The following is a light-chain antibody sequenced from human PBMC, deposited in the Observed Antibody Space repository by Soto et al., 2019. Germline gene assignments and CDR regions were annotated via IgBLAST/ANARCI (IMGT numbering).Light chain of an antibody. CDR1: SSNIGAGYD. CDR2: GHS. V-gene: IGLV1-40*01. J-gene: IGLJ2*01. Sequence: QFVLTQPPSVSGAPGKRVTISCTGSSSNIGAGYDVHWYQHLPGTAPKLLIYGHSIRPSGVPDRFSGSKSGTSASLAITGLQAEDEADYYCQSYDSSLSGSVVFGGGTKLTVL. CDR3: QSYDSSLSGSVV.